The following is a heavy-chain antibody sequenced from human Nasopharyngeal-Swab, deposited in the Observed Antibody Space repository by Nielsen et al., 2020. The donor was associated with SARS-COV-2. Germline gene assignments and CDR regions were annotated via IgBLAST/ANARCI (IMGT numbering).Heavy chain of an antibody. CDR1: GGSIDSGDSY. CDR3: ARGFDY. J-gene: IGHJ4*02. V-gene: IGHV4-61*08. CDR2: IYYSGST. Sequence: GSLRLSCTASGGSIDSGDSYWSWVRQPPGKGLEWLGNIYYSGSTNYNPSLKSRVTISVDTSKNQFSLKLSSVTAADTAVYYCARGFDYWGQGTLVTVSS.